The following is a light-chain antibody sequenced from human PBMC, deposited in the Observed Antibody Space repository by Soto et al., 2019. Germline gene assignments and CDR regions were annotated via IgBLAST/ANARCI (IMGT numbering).Light chain of an antibody. CDR2: EVS. J-gene: IGLJ2*01. CDR3: SSYTTSSTVV. CDR1: SSDIDGYNY. V-gene: IGLV2-14*01. Sequence: QSVLTQPASVSGSPGQSITISCTGTSSDIDGYNYVSWYQQYPGKAPKLMIYEVSNRPSGISNRFSGSKSGNMASLTISGLQAEDEADYYCSSYTTSSTVVFGGGTKLTVL.